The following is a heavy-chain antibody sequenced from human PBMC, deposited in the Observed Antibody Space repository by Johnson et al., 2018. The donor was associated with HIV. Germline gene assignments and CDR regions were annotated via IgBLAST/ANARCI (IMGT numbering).Heavy chain of an antibody. Sequence: QVQLVESGGGVVQPGRSLRLSCAASGFTFNNAWMSWVRQTPGKGLEWVAVISYDGSNKYYADSVKGRFTISRDNSKNTLFLQMGSLRAEDMAVYYCARRAHDIWGQGTMVTVSS. CDR2: ISYDGSNK. CDR1: GFTFNNAW. J-gene: IGHJ3*02. V-gene: IGHV3-30*14. CDR3: ARRAHDI.